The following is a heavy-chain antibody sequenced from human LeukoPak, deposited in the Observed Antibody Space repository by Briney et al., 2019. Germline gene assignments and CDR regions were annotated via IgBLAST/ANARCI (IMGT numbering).Heavy chain of an antibody. D-gene: IGHD4-23*01. CDR3: ASGPGTTVVPYFDY. V-gene: IGHV1-69*01. Sequence: ASVKVSCKASGGTFSSYAISWVRQAPGQGLEWMGGIIPIFGTANYAQKFQGGVTITADESTSTAYMELSSLRSEDTAVYYCASGPGTTVVPYFDYWGQGTLVTVSS. CDR1: GGTFSSYA. CDR2: IIPIFGTA. J-gene: IGHJ4*02.